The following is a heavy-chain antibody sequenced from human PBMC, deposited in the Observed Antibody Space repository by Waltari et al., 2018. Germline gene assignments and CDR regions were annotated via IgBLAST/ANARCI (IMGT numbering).Heavy chain of an antibody. V-gene: IGHV4-59*11. Sequence: QVQLQESGPGLVKPSETLSHTCTVSGGSISSHYWSWIRQPPGKGLEWIGYIYYSGSTNYNPSLKSRVTISVDTSKNQFSLKLSSVTAADTAVYYCARGAIFGVVRGPDYYYMDVWGKGTTVTVSS. CDR3: ARGAIFGVVRGPDYYYMDV. CDR2: IYYSGST. CDR1: GGSISSHY. J-gene: IGHJ6*03. D-gene: IGHD3-3*01.